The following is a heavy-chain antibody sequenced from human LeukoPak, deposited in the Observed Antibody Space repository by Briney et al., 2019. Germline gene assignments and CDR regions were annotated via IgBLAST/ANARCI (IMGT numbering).Heavy chain of an antibody. V-gene: IGHV4-39*07. J-gene: IGHJ6*02. CDR2: IYYSGST. Sequence: PSETLSLTCTVSGGSISSSSYYWGWIRQPPGKGLEWNGSIYYSGSTYYNPSLKSRVTISVDTSKNQFSLKLSSVTAADTAVYYCAREVEGYHGSGSLAARRNYGMDVWGQGTTVIVSS. CDR1: GGSISSSSYY. CDR3: AREVEGYHGSGSLAARRNYGMDV. D-gene: IGHD3-10*01.